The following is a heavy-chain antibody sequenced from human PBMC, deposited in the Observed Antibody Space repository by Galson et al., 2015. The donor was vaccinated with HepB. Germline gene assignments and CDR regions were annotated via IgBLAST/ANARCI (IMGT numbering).Heavy chain of an antibody. CDR1: GYTFTSYA. Sequence: SVKVSCKASGYTFTSYAMNWVRQAPGQGLEWMGWINTNTGNPTYAQGFTGRFVFSLDTSVSTAYLQISSLKAEDTAVYYCASTYYDILTGYPNWFDPWGQGTLVAVSS. CDR3: ASTYYDILTGYPNWFDP. J-gene: IGHJ5*02. D-gene: IGHD3-9*01. V-gene: IGHV7-4-1*02. CDR2: INTNTGNP.